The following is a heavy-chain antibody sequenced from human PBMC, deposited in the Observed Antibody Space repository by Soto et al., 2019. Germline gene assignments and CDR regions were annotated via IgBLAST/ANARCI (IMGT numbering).Heavy chain of an antibody. CDR3: ARAYSSSWYGGHNWFDP. CDR1: GFTSSSYA. J-gene: IGHJ5*02. V-gene: IGHV3-30-3*01. D-gene: IGHD6-13*01. CDR2: ISYDGSNK. Sequence: PGGSLRLSCAASGFTSSSYAMHWVRQAPGKGLEWVAVISYDGSNKYYADSVKGRFTISRDNSKNTLYLQMNSLRAEDTAVYYCARAYSSSWYGGHNWFDPWGQGTLVTVSS.